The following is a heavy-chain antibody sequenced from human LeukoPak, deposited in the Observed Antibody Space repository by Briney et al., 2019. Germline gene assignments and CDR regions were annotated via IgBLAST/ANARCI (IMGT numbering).Heavy chain of an antibody. J-gene: IGHJ3*02. Sequence: GGSLRLSCAASGFIFSSYAMSWVRQASGKGLEWVSAISGSGGSTYYADSVKGRFTISRDISKNTLYLQMNSLRAEDSALYYCARGGRGSAAVVAPRSFDIWGQGTMVTVSS. D-gene: IGHD3-22*01. CDR1: GFIFSSYA. CDR2: ISGSGGST. V-gene: IGHV3-23*01. CDR3: ARGGRGSAAVVAPRSFDI.